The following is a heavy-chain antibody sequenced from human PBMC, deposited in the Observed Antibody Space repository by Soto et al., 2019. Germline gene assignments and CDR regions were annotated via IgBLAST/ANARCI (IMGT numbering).Heavy chain of an antibody. V-gene: IGHV3-30-3*01. CDR1: EVTICGYA. Sequence: RHSCAVSEVTICGYAMHRVRQAQGKGLEWVAVISYDGSNKYYVDSVKGRCSISRDNSKNTLYLQMNSLRAEDTPVYYCTREIERFLAYWVHGTLVPVSP. D-gene: IGHD3-10*01. CDR3: TREIERFLAY. CDR2: ISYDGSNK. J-gene: IGHJ4*01.